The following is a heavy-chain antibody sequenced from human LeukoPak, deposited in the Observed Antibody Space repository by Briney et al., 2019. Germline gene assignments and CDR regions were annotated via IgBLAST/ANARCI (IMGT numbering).Heavy chain of an antibody. CDR2: ISSDGSNT. J-gene: IGHJ4*02. Sequence: GGSLRLSCAASGFSFSSSWMRWVRLAPGKGLVWVSRISSDGSNTNYVDSVKGRFTISRDNAKNTLNLQMNTLRAEDTAVYYCARSRNSGSWVDYWGQGTLVTVSS. CDR1: GFSFSSSW. V-gene: IGHV3-74*01. CDR3: ARSRNSGSWVDY. D-gene: IGHD1-26*01.